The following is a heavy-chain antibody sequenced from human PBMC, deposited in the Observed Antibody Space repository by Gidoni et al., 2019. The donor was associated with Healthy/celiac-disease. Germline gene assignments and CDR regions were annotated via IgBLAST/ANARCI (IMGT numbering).Heavy chain of an antibody. V-gene: IGHV1-69*01. CDR3: AGEGGVVTPWDMQHSWFDP. CDR1: GGTFSSYA. D-gene: IGHD2-21*02. Sequence: QVQLVQSGAEVKKPGSSVKVSCKASGGTFSSYAISWVRQAPGQGREWMGGIIPIFGKANYAQKFQGRVTITADESTSTAYMGLSSLRSEDTAVYYCAGEGGVVTPWDMQHSWFDPWGQGTLVTVSS. CDR2: IIPIFGKA. J-gene: IGHJ5*02.